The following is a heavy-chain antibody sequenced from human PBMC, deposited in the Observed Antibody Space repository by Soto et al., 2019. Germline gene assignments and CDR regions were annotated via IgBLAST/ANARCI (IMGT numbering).Heavy chain of an antibody. J-gene: IGHJ6*02. D-gene: IGHD6-19*01. V-gene: IGHV3-23*01. CDR3: AKCWRWLVYFYYSGMAV. CDR1: VFTFSSYA. CDR2: ISGSGGST. Sequence: EAQLLESGGGLVQPGGSLRLSCAASVFTFSSYAMSWVRQAPGKGLEWVSAISGSGGSTHYADSVKGRCTISRDNYKSTLYLQMNILRAEETAVYYCAKCWRWLVYFYYSGMAVWGQGTTVTVSS.